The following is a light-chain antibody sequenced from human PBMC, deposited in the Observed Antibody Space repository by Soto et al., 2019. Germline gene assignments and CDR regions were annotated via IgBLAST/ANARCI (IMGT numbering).Light chain of an antibody. Sequence: EILLTQSPGTLSLSPGERATLSWKSSQSVSSSYLAWYQQKPGQAPRLISYGASSRATGIPDRFSGSGSGTEFTLTISRLEPEDFAVYYCQQYGSSPWTFGQGTKVDI. CDR1: QSVSSSY. CDR3: QQYGSSPWT. J-gene: IGKJ1*01. CDR2: GAS. V-gene: IGKV3-20*01.